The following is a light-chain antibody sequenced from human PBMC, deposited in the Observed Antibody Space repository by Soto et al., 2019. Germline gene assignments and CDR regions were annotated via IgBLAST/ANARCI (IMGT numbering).Light chain of an antibody. V-gene: IGKV1-33*01. CDR3: QQYGDLPLT. CDR1: QDINTY. Sequence: DIQLTQSPSSLSASVGDRVTITCQASQDINTYLNWYQQKPGKAPKLLIFDASSVETGVPSRFSGSGSGTHFTFTISSLEPEDIATYHCQQYGDLPLTFGGGTRVELK. CDR2: DAS. J-gene: IGKJ4*01.